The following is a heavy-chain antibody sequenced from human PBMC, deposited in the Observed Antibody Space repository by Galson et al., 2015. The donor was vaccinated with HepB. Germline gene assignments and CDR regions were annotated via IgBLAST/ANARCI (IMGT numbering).Heavy chain of an antibody. V-gene: IGHV5-51*01. CDR1: GFTFSSHW. CDR3: ARRGSYSDSSGDYRYFDL. D-gene: IGHD3-22*01. CDR2: IYPGDSDS. J-gene: IGHJ2*01. Sequence: QSGAEVKKPGESLKISCQGSGFTFSSHWIGWVRQMPGKGLEWMGIIYPGDSDSRYSPSFEGQVTLSADKSISTAYLQWSSLKASDSAMYYCARRGSYSDSSGDYRYFDLWGRGTLVTVSS.